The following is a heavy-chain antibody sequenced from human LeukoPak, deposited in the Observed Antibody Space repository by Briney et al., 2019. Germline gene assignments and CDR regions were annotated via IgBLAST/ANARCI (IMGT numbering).Heavy chain of an antibody. CDR1: GFTFSDYN. CDR3: ARDLIGRYTLDY. J-gene: IGHJ4*02. CDR2: MSPDGNKK. V-gene: IGHV3-30-3*01. D-gene: IGHD3-10*01. Sequence: SGGSLRLSCAASGFTFSDYNMHWVRQAPGKGLDWVALMSPDGNKKYYADSVKGRFTISRDNSKNTVDLQLNSLRAEDTAVYYCARDLIGRYTLDYCGQGTLVTVSS.